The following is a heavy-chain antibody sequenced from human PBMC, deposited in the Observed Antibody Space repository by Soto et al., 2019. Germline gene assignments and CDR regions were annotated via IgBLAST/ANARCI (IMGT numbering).Heavy chain of an antibody. CDR2: VSYDGNHK. CDR3: AKDVGQQLVLNYGMDV. J-gene: IGHJ6*02. V-gene: IGHV3-30*18. D-gene: IGHD6-13*01. Sequence: QVQLVESGGGVIQPGTSLSLSCGSSGFTFRSFGMYWVRQAPGKGLEWVAVVSYDGNHKYYADSVKGRFTVSRDNAKNMLYVQMNNLRGEDTAVYYCAKDVGQQLVLNYGMDVWGQGTTVTVSS. CDR1: GFTFRSFG.